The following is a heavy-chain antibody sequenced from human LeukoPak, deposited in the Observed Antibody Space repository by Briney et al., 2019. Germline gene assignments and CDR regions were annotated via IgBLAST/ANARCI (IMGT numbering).Heavy chain of an antibody. Sequence: PGGSLRLSCAASGFSFSSCAMAWVRQAPGKGLEWVSSVGTSGYNTYYADSVRGRFTISRDNSKNTLYLQMNSLGADDTALYYCAKDLGSYYDSSGFPFDRWGQGTLVTVSS. V-gene: IGHV3-23*01. CDR2: VGTSGYNT. CDR1: GFSFSSCA. D-gene: IGHD3-22*01. J-gene: IGHJ4*02. CDR3: AKDLGSYYDSSGFPFDR.